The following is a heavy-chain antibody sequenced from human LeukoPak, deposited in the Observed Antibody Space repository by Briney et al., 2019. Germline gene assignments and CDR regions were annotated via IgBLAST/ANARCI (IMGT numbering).Heavy chain of an antibody. Sequence: ASVKVSCKASGGTFSSYAISWVRQAPGQGLEWMGGVIPIFGTANYAQKFQGRVTITADESTSIAYMELSSLRSEDTAVYYCARSEYDFWSGYYSPPLGYYYYYYMDVWGKGTTVTVSS. CDR3: ARSEYDFWSGYYSPPLGYYYYYYMDV. CDR2: VIPIFGTA. J-gene: IGHJ6*03. CDR1: GGTFSSYA. V-gene: IGHV1-69*13. D-gene: IGHD3-3*01.